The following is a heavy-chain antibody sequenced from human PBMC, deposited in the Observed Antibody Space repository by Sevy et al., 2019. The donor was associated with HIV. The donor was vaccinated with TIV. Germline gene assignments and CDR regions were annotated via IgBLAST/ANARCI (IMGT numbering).Heavy chain of an antibody. J-gene: IGHJ3*02. D-gene: IGHD6-25*01. V-gene: IGHV3-23*01. CDR2: ISGSSGTT. CDR1: GLTFSNYV. Sequence: GGSLRLSCAASGLTFSNYVMSWVRQAPGKGLEWLSVISGSSGTTYAAESVKGRFTISRDNSKNLLYLHMSSLGTEDTAVYYCSRNLSPSGAFDIWGQGTRVTVSS. CDR3: SRNLSPSGAFDI.